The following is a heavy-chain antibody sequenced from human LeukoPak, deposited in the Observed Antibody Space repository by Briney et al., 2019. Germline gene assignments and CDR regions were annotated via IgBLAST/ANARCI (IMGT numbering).Heavy chain of an antibody. V-gene: IGHV1-8*03. J-gene: IGHJ3*02. D-gene: IGHD2-2*02. Sequence: ASVKVSCKASGYTFTSYDINWVRQATGQGLEWMGWMNPNSGNTGYAQKFQGRVTIARNTSISTAYMELSSLRSEDTAVYYCARSPYYQLLHQYAFDIWGQGTMVTVSS. CDR2: MNPNSGNT. CDR1: GYTFTSYD. CDR3: ARSPYYQLLHQYAFDI.